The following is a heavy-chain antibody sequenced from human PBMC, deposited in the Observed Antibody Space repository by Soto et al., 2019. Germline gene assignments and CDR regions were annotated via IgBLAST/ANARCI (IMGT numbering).Heavy chain of an antibody. J-gene: IGHJ4*02. Sequence: SVKVSCKTSGFTFSNSAVQWVRQARGRPLEWIGWIIVGSGNTNYLQNLQGRITITRDTSTSTAYMELSSLTSEDTAVYYCAAEIYSGGNCCHFDYWGQG. V-gene: IGHV1-58*01. CDR1: GFTFSNSA. CDR2: IIVGSGNT. D-gene: IGHD2-15*01. CDR3: AAEIYSGGNCCHFDY.